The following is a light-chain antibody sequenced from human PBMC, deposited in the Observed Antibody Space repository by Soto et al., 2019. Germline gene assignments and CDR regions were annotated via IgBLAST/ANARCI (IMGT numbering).Light chain of an antibody. CDR2: DAS. J-gene: IGKJ2*01. V-gene: IGKV1-5*01. CDR3: QQYNSYQYT. Sequence: IHMTHSPSTLSASLGDRVTITFRASQSISSWLAWYQQKPGKAPKLLIYDASSLESGVPSRFSGSGSGTEFTLTISSLQPDDFATYYCQQYNSYQYTFGQGTKVDIK. CDR1: QSISSW.